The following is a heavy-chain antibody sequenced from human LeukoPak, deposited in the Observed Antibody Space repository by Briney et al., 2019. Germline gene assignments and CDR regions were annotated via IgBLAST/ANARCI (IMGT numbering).Heavy chain of an antibody. Sequence: PGGSLRLSCAASGFTFSSYAMSWVRQAPGKGLEWVSSISSSGTYTYYADSVKGRFTISRDNAKNSLYLQMNSLRAEDTALYYCARAYSSGWGGDYFDYWGQGTLVTVSS. V-gene: IGHV3-21*04. CDR1: GFTFSSYA. CDR3: ARAYSSGWGGDYFDY. J-gene: IGHJ4*02. CDR2: ISSSGTYT. D-gene: IGHD6-19*01.